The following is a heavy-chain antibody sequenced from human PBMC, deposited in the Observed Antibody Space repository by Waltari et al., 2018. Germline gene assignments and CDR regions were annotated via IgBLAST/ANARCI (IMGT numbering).Heavy chain of an antibody. V-gene: IGHV1-69*05. Sequence: QVQLVQSGAEVKKPGSSVKVSCKASGGTFSSYAISWVRQAPGQGLEWMGGIIPIFGTANYAQKFQGRVTITTDESTSTAYMELSSLRSEDTAVYYCARDRLITIFGVVTVDAFDIWGQGTMVTVSS. CDR2: IIPIFGTA. J-gene: IGHJ3*02. CDR1: GGTFSSYA. D-gene: IGHD3-3*01. CDR3: ARDRLITIFGVVTVDAFDI.